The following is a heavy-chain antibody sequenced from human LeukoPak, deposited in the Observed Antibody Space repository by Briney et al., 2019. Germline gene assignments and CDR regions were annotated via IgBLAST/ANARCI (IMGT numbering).Heavy chain of an antibody. CDR2: INPSSGNT. Sequence: WASVKVSCRSGYTFTRYYLHWVRQAPGQGLDWMGMINPSSGNTTYAQKFQDRVTVTRDTSTTTVFMDMSSLKSEDTAVYYCARVYCSSTSCYSHFDYWGQGTLVTVSS. D-gene: IGHD2-2*01. V-gene: IGHV1-46*01. J-gene: IGHJ4*02. CDR1: GYTFTRYY. CDR3: ARVYCSSTSCYSHFDY.